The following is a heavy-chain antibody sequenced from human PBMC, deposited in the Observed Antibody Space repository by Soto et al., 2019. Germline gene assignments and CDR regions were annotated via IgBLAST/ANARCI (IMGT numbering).Heavy chain of an antibody. D-gene: IGHD6-13*01. CDR2: INHSGST. CDR3: ARHSGYSSSWYYTYYFDY. V-gene: IGHV4-34*01. CDR1: GGSFSGYY. J-gene: IGHJ4*02. Sequence: SETLSLTCAVYGGSFSGYYWIWIRQPPGKGLEWIGEINHSGSTNYNPSLKSRVTIPVDTSKNQFSLKLSSVTAADTAVYYCARHSGYSSSWYYTYYFDYWGQGTLVTVSS.